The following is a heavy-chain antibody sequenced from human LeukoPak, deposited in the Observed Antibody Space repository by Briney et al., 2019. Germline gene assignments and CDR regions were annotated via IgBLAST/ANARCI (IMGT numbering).Heavy chain of an antibody. J-gene: IGHJ6*03. CDR2: IYYSGST. CDR1: GGSISSYY. D-gene: IGHD2-2*01. CDR3: ARASYDIVVVPAAITDGYYYYMDV. Sequence: SETLSLTCTVSGGSISSYYWSWIRQPPGKGLEWIGYIYYSGSTNYNPSLKSRVTISVDTSKNQFSLKLSSVTAADTAVYYCARASYDIVVVPAAITDGYYYYMDVWGKGTTVTVSS. V-gene: IGHV4-59*01.